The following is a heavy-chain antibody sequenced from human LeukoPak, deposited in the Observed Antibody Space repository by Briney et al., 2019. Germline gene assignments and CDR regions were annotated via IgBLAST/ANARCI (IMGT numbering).Heavy chain of an antibody. CDR2: INAGNGYT. Sequence: ASVKVSCKASGYTFTSYGISWVRQAPGQGLEWMGWINAGNGYTKYSQKFQGRVTITRDTSARTAYMELRSLRSEDTAVYFCARVTEIPNWFDPWGQGTLVTVSS. J-gene: IGHJ5*02. CDR3: ARVTEIPNWFDP. V-gene: IGHV1-18*01. CDR1: GYTFTSYG. D-gene: IGHD1-20*01.